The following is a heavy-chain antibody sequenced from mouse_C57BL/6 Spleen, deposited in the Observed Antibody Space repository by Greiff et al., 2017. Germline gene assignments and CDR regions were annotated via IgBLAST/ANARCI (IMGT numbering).Heavy chain of an antibody. D-gene: IGHD2-5*01. V-gene: IGHV1-52*01. CDR1: GYTFTSYW. Sequence: QVQLQQPGAELVRPGSSVKLSCKASGYTFTSYWMHWVKQRPIQGLEWIGNIDPSDSETHYNQKFKDKATLTVDKSSSTAYMQLSSLTSEDSAVYYCARERFYRNYAGYYAMDYWGQGTSVTVSS. CDR2: IDPSDSET. J-gene: IGHJ4*01. CDR3: ARERFYRNYAGYYAMDY.